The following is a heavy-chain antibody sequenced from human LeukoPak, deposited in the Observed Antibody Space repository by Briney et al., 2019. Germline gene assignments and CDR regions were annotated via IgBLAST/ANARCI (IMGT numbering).Heavy chain of an antibody. J-gene: IGHJ4*02. CDR3: ARDSSSSAIDY. CDR2: IRSSSSYI. V-gene: IGHV3-21*01. CDR1: GFTFSNAW. Sequence: PGGSLRLSCAASGFTFSNAWMSWVRQAPGKGLEWVSSIRSSSSYIYYADSVKGRFTISRDNAKNSLYLQMNSLRAEDTAVYYCARDSSSSAIDYWGQGTLVTVSS. D-gene: IGHD6-6*01.